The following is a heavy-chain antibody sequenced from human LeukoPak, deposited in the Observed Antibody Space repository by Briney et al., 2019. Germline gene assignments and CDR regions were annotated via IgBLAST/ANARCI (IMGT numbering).Heavy chain of an antibody. CDR2: ISGSSDST. V-gene: IGHV3-23*01. Sequence: PGGSLRLSCAASGFTFSSYAMSWVRQAPGKGLGRVSGISGSSDSTYYADSVKGRFTISRDNSKNTLYLQMNRLRAEDTAIYYCAKGDSSSSDPRLGYFDHWGQGTLVTVSS. CDR3: AKGDSSSSDPRLGYFDH. J-gene: IGHJ4*02. CDR1: GFTFSSYA. D-gene: IGHD6-6*01.